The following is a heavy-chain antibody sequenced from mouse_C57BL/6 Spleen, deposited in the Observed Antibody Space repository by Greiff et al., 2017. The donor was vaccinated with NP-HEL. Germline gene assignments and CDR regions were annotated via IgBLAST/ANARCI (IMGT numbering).Heavy chain of an antibody. CDR2: ISSGGSYT. V-gene: IGHV5-6*02. D-gene: IGHD2-1*01. CDR1: GFTFSSYG. Sequence: EVKLMESGGDLVKPGGSLKLSCAASGFTFSSYGMSWVRQTPDKRLEWVATISSGGSYTYYPDSVKGRFTISRDNAKNTLYLQMSSLKSEDTAMYYCARRSYGNWGNYFDYWGQGTTLTVSS. J-gene: IGHJ2*01. CDR3: ARRSYGNWGNYFDY.